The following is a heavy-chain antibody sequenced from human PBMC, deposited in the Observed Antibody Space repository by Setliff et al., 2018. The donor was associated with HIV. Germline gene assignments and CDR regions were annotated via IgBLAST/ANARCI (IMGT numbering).Heavy chain of an antibody. CDR1: GYTFSSYW. D-gene: IGHD3-3*01. CDR2: IYPGDSDT. CDR3: ARRPYYDSWSGHQAFDV. J-gene: IGHJ3*01. V-gene: IGHV5-51*01. Sequence: GESLKISCKGSGYTFSSYWIAWLRQMPGKGLECMGIIYPGDSDTRYSPSFQGQVTISADKSINTAYLQWSSLKAPDTAIYYCARRPYYDSWSGHQAFDVWGQGTMVTVSS.